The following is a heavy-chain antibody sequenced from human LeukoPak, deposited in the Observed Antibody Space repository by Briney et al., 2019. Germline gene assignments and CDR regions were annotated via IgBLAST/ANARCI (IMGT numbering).Heavy chain of an antibody. Sequence: GGSLRLSCTASGFTFDDYSMNWVRQAPGKGLEWVGFIRHRDGTTEYAASVRGRFSISRDESKRIAYLQMNSLKTDDTAVYYCNRWHYSGVSYSNVWGQGTLVTVSS. D-gene: IGHD2-15*01. J-gene: IGHJ4*02. CDR2: IRHRDGTT. CDR3: NRWHYSGVSYSNV. CDR1: GFTFDDYS. V-gene: IGHV3-49*04.